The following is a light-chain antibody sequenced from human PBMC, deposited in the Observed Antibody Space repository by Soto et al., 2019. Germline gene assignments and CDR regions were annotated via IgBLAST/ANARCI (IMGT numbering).Light chain of an antibody. CDR2: GAS. J-gene: IGKJ4*02. V-gene: IGKV3-15*01. CDR1: QSVGSS. CDR3: QQYNSWPLT. Sequence: ELVMTQSPATLSVSPGERATLSCRASQSVGSSLAWYQRKPGQAPRLLIYGASTRATGIPATFSGSGSGTEFTLTISSLQSEDFAVYYCQQYNSWPLTFGGGTKV.